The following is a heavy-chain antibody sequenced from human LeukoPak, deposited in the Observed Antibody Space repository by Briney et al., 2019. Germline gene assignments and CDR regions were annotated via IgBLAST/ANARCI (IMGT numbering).Heavy chain of an antibody. CDR1: GYTFTGYY. CDR3: ARDTEVIAILGSQGFDP. CDR2: INPNSGGT. V-gene: IGHV1-2*02. Sequence: ASVKVSCKASGYTFTGYYMHWVRQAPGQGLEWMGWINPNSGGTNYAQKFQGRVTMTRDTSISTAYMELSRLRSDDTAVYYCARDTEVIAILGSQGFDPWGQRTLVTVSS. D-gene: IGHD2-21*01. J-gene: IGHJ5*02.